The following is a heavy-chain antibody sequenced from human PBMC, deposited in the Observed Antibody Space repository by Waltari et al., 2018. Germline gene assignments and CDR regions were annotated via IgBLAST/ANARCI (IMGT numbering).Heavy chain of an antibody. CDR3: ARGQYYSSGLWYYYYYYMDV. J-gene: IGHJ6*03. CDR2: INHSGST. D-gene: IGHD6-25*01. CDR1: GGSFSGYS. Sequence: QVQLQQWGAGLLKPSETLSLTCAVYGGSFSGYSWSWIRQPPGKGLEWIGEINHSGSTNYNPSLKSRVTISVDTSKNQFSLKLSSVTAADTAVYYCARGQYYSSGLWYYYYYYMDVWGKGTTVTVSS. V-gene: IGHV4-34*01.